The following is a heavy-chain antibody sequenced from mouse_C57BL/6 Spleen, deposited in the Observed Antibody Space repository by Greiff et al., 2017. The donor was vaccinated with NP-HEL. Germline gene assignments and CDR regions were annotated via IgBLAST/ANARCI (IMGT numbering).Heavy chain of an antibody. CDR1: GYTFTDYN. CDR2: INPNNGGT. D-gene: IGHD1-1*01. Sequence: EVQLQQSGPELVKPGASVKIPCKASGYTFTDYNMDWVKQSHGKSLEWIGDINPNNGGTIYNQKFKGKATLTVDKSSSTAYMELRSLTSEDTAVYYCARPYGSRDWYFDVWGTGTTVTVSS. V-gene: IGHV1-18*01. J-gene: IGHJ1*03. CDR3: ARPYGSRDWYFDV.